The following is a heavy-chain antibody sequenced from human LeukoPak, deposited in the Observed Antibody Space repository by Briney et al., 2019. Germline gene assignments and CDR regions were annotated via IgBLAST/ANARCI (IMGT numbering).Heavy chain of an antibody. V-gene: IGHV4-4*09. D-gene: IGHD3-10*01. CDR3: ASLNYYGSGSYYLGKEYYYYYMDV. Sequence: PSETLSLTCTVSGGSISSYYWSWIRQPPGKGLEWIGYIYTSGSTNYNPSLKSRVTISVDTSKNQFSLKLSSVTAADTAVYYCASLNYYGSGSYYLGKEYYYYYMDVWGKGTTVTVSS. J-gene: IGHJ6*03. CDR1: GGSISSYY. CDR2: IYTSGST.